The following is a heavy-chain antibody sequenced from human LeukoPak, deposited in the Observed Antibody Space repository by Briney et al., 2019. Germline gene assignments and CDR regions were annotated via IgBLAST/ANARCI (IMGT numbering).Heavy chain of an antibody. CDR1: GFTFSNAW. CDR2: IKSKTDGGTT. V-gene: IGHV3-15*01. Sequence: GGSLRLSCAASGFTFSNAWMSWVRQAPGKGLEWVGRIKSKTDGGTTDYAAPVKGRFTISRDNAKNSLYLQMASLRAEDTAVYYCARASLYSRGPQNFQPWGQGTLVTVSS. CDR3: ARASLYSRGPQNFQP. D-gene: IGHD6-19*01. J-gene: IGHJ1*01.